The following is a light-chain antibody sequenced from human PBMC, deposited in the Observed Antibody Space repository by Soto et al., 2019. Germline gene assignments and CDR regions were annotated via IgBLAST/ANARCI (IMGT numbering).Light chain of an antibody. J-gene: IGKJ1*01. CDR2: VGS. V-gene: IGKV1-39*01. CDR1: QSISTY. CDR3: QQSYSTPLT. Sequence: DIRMTQSPSSLSASVGERVTITCRASQSISTYLNWYQQIPGKPPKLLIYVGSRLQSGVPSRFSGSASGTDFTLTISSLQPGDFATYYCQQSYSTPLTFGQGTKVDIK.